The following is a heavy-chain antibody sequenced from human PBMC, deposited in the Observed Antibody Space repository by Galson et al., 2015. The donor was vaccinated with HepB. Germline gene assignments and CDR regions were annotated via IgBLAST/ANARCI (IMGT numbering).Heavy chain of an antibody. V-gene: IGHV1-69*13. J-gene: IGHJ4*02. Sequence: SVKVSCKASGGTFSSYAISWVRQAPGQGLEWMGGIIPIFGTANYAQKFQGRVTITADESTSTAYMELSSLRSEDTAVYYCARYITKPPAAFGYWGQGTLVTVSS. CDR2: IIPIFGTA. CDR3: ARYITKPPAAFGY. D-gene: IGHD3-3*01. CDR1: GGTFSSYA.